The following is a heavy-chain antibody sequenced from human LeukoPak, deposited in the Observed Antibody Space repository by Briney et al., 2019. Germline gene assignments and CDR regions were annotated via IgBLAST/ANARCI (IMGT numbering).Heavy chain of an antibody. J-gene: IGHJ4*02. D-gene: IGHD3-10*01. CDR1: GFTFSSYG. Sequence: GGSLRLSCAASGFTFSSYGINWVRQAPGKGLEWVSYISSSIITIYYADSVKGRFTISRDNAKNPLYLQMNSLRDEDTAVYYCARARSGGYFDYWGQGTLVTVSS. CDR2: ISSSIITI. CDR3: ARARSGGYFDY. V-gene: IGHV3-48*02.